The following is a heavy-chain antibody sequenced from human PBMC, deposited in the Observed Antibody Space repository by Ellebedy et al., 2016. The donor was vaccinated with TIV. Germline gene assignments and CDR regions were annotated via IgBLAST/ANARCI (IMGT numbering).Heavy chain of an antibody. D-gene: IGHD2-21*02. J-gene: IGHJ2*01. CDR1: GFTFRSYW. V-gene: IGHV3-74*01. Sequence: GESLKISCAASGFTFRSYWMHWVRQVPGKGLMWVSHINTDGSRTSYADSVKGRFTTSRDNAGNSLYLQMNSLRAEDTALYYCARDGSPSFVVTAIDHFWYFDLWGRGTLVTVSS. CDR3: ARDGSPSFVVTAIDHFWYFDL. CDR2: INTDGSRT.